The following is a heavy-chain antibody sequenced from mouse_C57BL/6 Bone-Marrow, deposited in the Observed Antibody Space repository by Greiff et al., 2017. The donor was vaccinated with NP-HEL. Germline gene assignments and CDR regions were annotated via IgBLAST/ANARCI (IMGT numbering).Heavy chain of an antibody. D-gene: IGHD1-1*01. Sequence: EVQLQQSGPVLVKPGASVKMSCKASGYTFTDYYMNWVKQSHGKSLEWIGVINPYNGGTSYNQKFKGKATLTVDKSSSTAYMELNSLTSEDSAVYYCARGNFRYYGSSIADWGQGTLVTVSA. V-gene: IGHV1-19*01. CDR3: ARGNFRYYGSSIAD. CDR1: GYTFTDYY. J-gene: IGHJ3*01. CDR2: INPYNGGT.